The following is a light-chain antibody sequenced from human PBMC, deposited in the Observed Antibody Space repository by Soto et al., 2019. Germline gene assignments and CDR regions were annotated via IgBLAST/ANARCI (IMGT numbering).Light chain of an antibody. J-gene: IGLJ2*01. Sequence: QSALTQPRSVSGSPGQSVTISCTGTNSDVGGYNYVSWYQQHPGKAPQLMVYDVNKRPSGVPDRFSGSKSGNTASLTISGLQAEDEADYHCCSYAGSYVAFGGGTKVTVL. V-gene: IGLV2-11*01. CDR1: NSDVGGYNY. CDR3: CSYAGSYVA. CDR2: DVN.